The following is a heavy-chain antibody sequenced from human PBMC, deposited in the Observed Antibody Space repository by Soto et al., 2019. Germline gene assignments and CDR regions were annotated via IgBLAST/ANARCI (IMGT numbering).Heavy chain of an antibody. J-gene: IGHJ5*02. CDR2: IIPIFGTA. Sequence: SVKVSCKASGGTFSSYAISWVRQAPGQGLEWMGGIIPIFGTANYAQKFQGRVTITADESTSTAYMELSSLRSEDTAVYYCASRVVAATYNWFDPWGQGTLVTVSS. CDR1: GGTFSSYA. V-gene: IGHV1-69*13. D-gene: IGHD2-15*01. CDR3: ASRVVAATYNWFDP.